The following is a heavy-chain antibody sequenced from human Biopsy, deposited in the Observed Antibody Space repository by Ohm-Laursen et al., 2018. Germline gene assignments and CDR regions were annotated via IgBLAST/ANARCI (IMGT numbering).Heavy chain of an antibody. D-gene: IGHD2-8*01. J-gene: IGHJ4*02. CDR1: GFTFTSYA. Sequence: SLRLSCAASGFTFTSYAMHWVRQAPGKGLEWVAVISYDGSGEYYADSLQGRFIIPRDNSKNTLYLQMNSLRGEDTAVYYCAKCMTGGSNYYFHHCGQGTLVTVSS. V-gene: IGHV3-30*18. CDR2: ISYDGSGE. CDR3: AKCMTGGSNYYFHH.